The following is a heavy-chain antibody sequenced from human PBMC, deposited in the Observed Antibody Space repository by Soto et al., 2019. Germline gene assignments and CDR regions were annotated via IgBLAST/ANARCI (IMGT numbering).Heavy chain of an antibody. Sequence: SETLSLTCAVSGGSISSSNWWSWVRQPPGKGLEWIGEIYHSGSTNYNPSLKSRVTISVDKSKNQFSLKLSSVTAADTAVYYCARASHIVVVVAATLRYRMDFWGQGTTVTVSS. CDR2: IYHSGST. J-gene: IGHJ6*02. V-gene: IGHV4-4*02. D-gene: IGHD2-15*01. CDR3: ARASHIVVVVAATLRYRMDF. CDR1: GGSISSSNW.